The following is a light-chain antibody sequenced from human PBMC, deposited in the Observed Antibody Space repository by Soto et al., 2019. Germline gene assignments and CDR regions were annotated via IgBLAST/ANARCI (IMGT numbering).Light chain of an antibody. CDR3: LQHDTYPFT. J-gene: IGKJ3*01. Sequence: DIQMTQSPSSLSASVGDRVTITCRASQGINNLLGWYQQGPGKAPKRLIYAASNLEGGVPSRFSGGGSGTEFTITISILQPEDFATYYCLQHDTYPFTFGPGTKVDVK. V-gene: IGKV1-17*01. CDR2: AAS. CDR1: QGINNL.